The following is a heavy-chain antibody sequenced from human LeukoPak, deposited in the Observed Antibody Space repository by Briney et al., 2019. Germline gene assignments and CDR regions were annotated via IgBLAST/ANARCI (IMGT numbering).Heavy chain of an antibody. CDR2: INWNGGST. CDR3: ARVRSSGWYHHFDY. CDR1: GFTFDDYG. Sequence: RPGGSLRLSCAASGFTFDDYGMSWVRQAPGKGLEWVSGINWNGGSTGYADSVKGRFTISRDNAKNSLYLQMNSLRAEDTALYHCARVRSSGWYHHFDYWGQGTLVTVSS. J-gene: IGHJ4*02. D-gene: IGHD6-19*01. V-gene: IGHV3-20*01.